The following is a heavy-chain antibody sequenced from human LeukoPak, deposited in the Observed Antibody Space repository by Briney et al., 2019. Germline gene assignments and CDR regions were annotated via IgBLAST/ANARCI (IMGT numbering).Heavy chain of an antibody. Sequence: PGGSLRLSCAASGFTFSSYAMHWVRQAPGKGLEWVAVISYDGSNKYYADSVKGRFTISRDNSKNTLYLQMNSLGAEDTAVYYCARAGGHYNWNFGDAIDIWGQGTMVTVSS. V-gene: IGHV3-30*04. CDR3: ARAGGHYNWNFGDAIDI. J-gene: IGHJ3*02. CDR2: ISYDGSNK. CDR1: GFTFSSYA. D-gene: IGHD1-20*01.